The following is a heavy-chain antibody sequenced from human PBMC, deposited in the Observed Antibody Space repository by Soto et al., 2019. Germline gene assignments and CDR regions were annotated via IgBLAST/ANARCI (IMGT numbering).Heavy chain of an antibody. CDR2: IAYSVST. D-gene: IGHD6-13*01. V-gene: IGHV4-39*01. J-gene: IGHJ4*02. CDR3: SGDNSTWVWVDS. Sequence: SETRSLTCSVSGGSISSSSHHWGWILQPPGEGLEWIGTIAYSVSTFYNPSLKSRVSITADTSKNRFSLRLTSVTAADTAVYFCSGDNSTWVWVDSWGQGNKVTVSS. CDR1: GGSISSSSHH.